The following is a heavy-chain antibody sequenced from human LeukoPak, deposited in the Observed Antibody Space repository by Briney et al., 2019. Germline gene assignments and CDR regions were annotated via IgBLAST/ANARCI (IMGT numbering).Heavy chain of an antibody. J-gene: IGHJ5*02. V-gene: IGHV4-59*10. Sequence: PSETLSLTCAVYGGSFSGYYWSWIRQPAGKGLEWIGRIYTSGSTNYNPSLKSRVTMSVDTSKNQFSLKLSSVTAADTAVYYCARVVWELRRPYNWFDPWGQGTLVTVSS. D-gene: IGHD1-26*01. CDR2: IYTSGST. CDR1: GGSFSGYY. CDR3: ARVVWELRRPYNWFDP.